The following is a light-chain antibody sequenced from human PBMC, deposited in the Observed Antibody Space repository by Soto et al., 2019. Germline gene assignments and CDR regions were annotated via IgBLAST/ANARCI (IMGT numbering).Light chain of an antibody. J-gene: IGLJ1*01. Sequence: QSVLTQPLSVSGSPGQSVTISCTGTTSDVAGYNFVSWYQQHPGKAPKLMIYDVSKRPSGVPDRFSGSKSGYTASLTISGLQAEDESDYYCCSYAGSFNYVFGTGTKV. CDR1: TSDVAGYNF. V-gene: IGLV2-11*01. CDR3: CSYAGSFNYV. CDR2: DVS.